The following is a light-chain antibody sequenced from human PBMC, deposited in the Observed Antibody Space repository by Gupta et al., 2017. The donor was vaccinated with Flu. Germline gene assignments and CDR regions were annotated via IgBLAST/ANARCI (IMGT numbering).Light chain of an antibody. J-gene: IGKJ1*01. V-gene: IGKV3-15*01. Sequence: ATLAVAAGERATLSGRASQSINTNLAWYQQKPGQAPRVIIYDASTRAAEIPARLFGSGSGTDFTLAISSLQSEDFAVYYCQQYNNGPPWTFGQGTKVEVK. CDR2: DAS. CDR3: QQYNNGPPWT. CDR1: QSINTN.